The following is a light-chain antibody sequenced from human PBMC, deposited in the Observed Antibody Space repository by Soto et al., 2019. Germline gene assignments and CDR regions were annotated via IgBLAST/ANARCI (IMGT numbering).Light chain of an antibody. CDR2: EVS. Sequence: QSALTQPASVSGSPGQSITISCTGTSSDVDGYNYVSWYQQHPGKAPKLMIYEVSNRPPGVSNRFSGSKSGNTASLTISGLQAEDEADYYCSSYTASSTLVFGGGTKLTVL. J-gene: IGLJ3*02. CDR1: SSDVDGYNY. CDR3: SSYTASSTLV. V-gene: IGLV2-14*01.